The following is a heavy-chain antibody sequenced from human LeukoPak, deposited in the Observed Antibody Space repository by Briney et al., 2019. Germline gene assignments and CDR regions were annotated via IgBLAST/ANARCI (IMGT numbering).Heavy chain of an antibody. Sequence: GGSLRLSCAASGFTFSSYSMKCVRQAPGKALEGVSALSRSSAAKLYADSVKGRFTISRDNAKTSLYLQMHSLRAEDTAVYFCASDGSQEENYLSGRYILADSWGQRTLVSVSS. CDR2: LSRSSAAK. CDR3: ASDGSQEENYLSGRYILADS. CDR1: GFTFSSYS. V-gene: IGHV3-21*01. D-gene: IGHD3-10*01. J-gene: IGHJ4*02.